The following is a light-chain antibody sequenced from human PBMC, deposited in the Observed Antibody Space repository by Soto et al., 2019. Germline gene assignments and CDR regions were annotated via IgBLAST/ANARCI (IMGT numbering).Light chain of an antibody. CDR3: QQLFMYPPT. CDR2: GAS. Sequence: IQLTQSPSSLSASMGDRVTITCRASQGIINYLAGYQQKPGKAPTLLIYGASTLQAGVPSRFSGSGSGTDFSLTVSSLQHEDLATYYCQQLFMYPPTFGPGTKVDIK. J-gene: IGKJ3*01. CDR1: QGIINY. V-gene: IGKV1-9*01.